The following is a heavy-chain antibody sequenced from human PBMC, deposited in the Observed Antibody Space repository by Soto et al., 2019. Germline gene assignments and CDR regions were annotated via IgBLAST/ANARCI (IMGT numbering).Heavy chain of an antibody. CDR3: AREARGWYFDY. CDR1: GFTFSSYA. D-gene: IGHD6-19*01. V-gene: IGHV3-30-3*01. Sequence: QVQLVESGGGVVQPGRSLRLSCAASGFTFSSYAMHWVRQAPGKGLEWVAVISYDGSNKYYADSVKGRFTISRDNSKNTLYLQMNSLRAEDTAVYYCAREARGWYFDYWGQGTLVTVSS. CDR2: ISYDGSNK. J-gene: IGHJ4*02.